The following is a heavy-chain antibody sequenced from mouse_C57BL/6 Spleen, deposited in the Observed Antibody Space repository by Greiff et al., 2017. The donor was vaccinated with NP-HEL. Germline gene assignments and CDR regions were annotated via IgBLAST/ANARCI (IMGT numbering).Heavy chain of an antibody. D-gene: IGHD6-1*01. V-gene: IGHV1-64*01. CDR1: GYTFTSYW. CDR3: ARSNNVDAMDY. CDR2: IHPNSGST. J-gene: IGHJ4*01. Sequence: QVQLQQPGAELVKPGASVKLSCKASGYTFTSYWMHWVKQRPGQGLEWIGMIHPNSGSTNYNEKFKSKATLTADKSSSTAYMQLSSLTSEDSAVYYCARSNNVDAMDYWGQGTSVTVSS.